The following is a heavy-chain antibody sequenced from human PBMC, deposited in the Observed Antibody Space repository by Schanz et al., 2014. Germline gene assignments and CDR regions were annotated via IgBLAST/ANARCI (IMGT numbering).Heavy chain of an antibody. CDR2: IIPVLNIA. Sequence: QVQLVQSGAEVKKPGSSVKVSCKLSGGTFSSYTISWMRQAPGQGLEWMGKIIPVLNIATYAQKFQGRVTITADKSTSTVYMELSGLRSEDTAVYYCAGAFDSSGYYFDYWGQGTLVTVSS. D-gene: IGHD3-22*01. V-gene: IGHV1-69*02. J-gene: IGHJ4*02. CDR3: AGAFDSSGYYFDY. CDR1: GGTFSSYT.